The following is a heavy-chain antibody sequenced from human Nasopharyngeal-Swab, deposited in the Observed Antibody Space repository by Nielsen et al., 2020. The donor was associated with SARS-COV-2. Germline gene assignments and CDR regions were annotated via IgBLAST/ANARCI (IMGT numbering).Heavy chain of an antibody. V-gene: IGHV1-69*05. J-gene: IGHJ6*02. CDR2: IIPIFGTA. CDR3: ARAVEAYYYYGMDV. D-gene: IGHD5-24*01. Sequence: ARQAPGQGLEWMGGIIPIFGTANYAQKFQGRVTITTDESTSTAYMEPSSLRSEDTAVYYCARAVEAYYYYGMDVWGQGTTVTVSS.